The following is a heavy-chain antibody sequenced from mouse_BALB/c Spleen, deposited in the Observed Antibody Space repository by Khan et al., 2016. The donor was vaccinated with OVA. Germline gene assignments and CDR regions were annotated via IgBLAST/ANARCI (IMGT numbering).Heavy chain of an antibody. Sequence: EVELVESGGGLVQPGGSLKLSCAASGFTFSNYAMSWVRQTPEKRLEWVASISSGGSTYYPASVKGRFTIARENARNILDLQMSGLGSEDTARDYCAREYWFAYGGQGTLVTVSA. CDR1: GFTFSNYA. D-gene: IGHD2-10*02. CDR3: AREYWFAY. J-gene: IGHJ3*01. V-gene: IGHV5-6-5*01. CDR2: ISSGGST.